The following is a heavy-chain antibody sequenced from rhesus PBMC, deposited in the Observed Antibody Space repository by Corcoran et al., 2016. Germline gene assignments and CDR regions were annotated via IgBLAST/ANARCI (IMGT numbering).Heavy chain of an antibody. Sequence: EVQLVESGGGLVQPGGSLRLSCAASGFTFSSYGMHWFRQAPGKGLEWVAVISYEGSKKYYENAVKDRFTISRDNSKNMLYLQMNNLKLEDTAVYYCASDYGTGSGCYGLDSWGQGVVVTVSS. V-gene: IGHV3-54*02. CDR3: ASDYGTGSGCYGLDS. CDR1: GFTFSSYG. CDR2: ISYEGSKK. D-gene: IGHD2-21*01. J-gene: IGHJ6*01.